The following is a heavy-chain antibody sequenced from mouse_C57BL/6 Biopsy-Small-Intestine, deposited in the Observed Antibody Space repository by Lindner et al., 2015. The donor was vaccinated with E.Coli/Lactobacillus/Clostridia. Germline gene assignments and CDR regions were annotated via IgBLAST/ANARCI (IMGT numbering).Heavy chain of an antibody. V-gene: IGHV1-66*01. CDR2: IYPGSGNT. CDR3: ARDSYYYGSSSGY. D-gene: IGHD1-1*01. CDR1: GCSFTSYY. Sequence: VQLQESGPELVRPGASVKISCKASGCSFTSYYIHWVKQRPGQGLEWIGWIYPGSGNTKYNEKFKGKATLTADTSSSTAYMQLSSLTSEDSAVYYCARDSYYYGSSSGYWGQGTTLTVSS. J-gene: IGHJ2*01.